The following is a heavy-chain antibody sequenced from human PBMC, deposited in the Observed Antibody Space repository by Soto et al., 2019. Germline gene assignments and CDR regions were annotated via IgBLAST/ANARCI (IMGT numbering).Heavy chain of an antibody. Sequence: ASVKVSCKASGYTFTSHVINWVRQAPGQGLEWMGWISTYNGNTHYAQNLQGRVSMTTDTSTTTAYMELRSLRAEDTAIYYCAGRGEVEVTGFVYWGQGTMVTVSS. CDR2: ISTYNGNT. CDR1: GYTFTSHV. V-gene: IGHV1-18*04. CDR3: AGRGEVEVTGFVY. J-gene: IGHJ4*02. D-gene: IGHD3-22*01.